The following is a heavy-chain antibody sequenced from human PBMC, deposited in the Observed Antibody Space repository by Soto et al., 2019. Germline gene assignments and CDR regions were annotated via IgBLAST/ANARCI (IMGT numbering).Heavy chain of an antibody. J-gene: IGHJ6*02. CDR1: GYTFTSYG. D-gene: IGHD3-3*01. CDR3: ARDVGYDFWSGYPPSHIFYYYYCMDV. Sequence: GASVKVSCKASGYTFTSYGISWVRQAPGQGLEWMGWISAYNGNTNYAQKLQGRVTMTTDTSTSTAYMELRSLRSDDTAVYYCARDVGYDFWSGYPPSHIFYYYYCMDVWGQGTTVTVSS. CDR2: ISAYNGNT. V-gene: IGHV1-18*04.